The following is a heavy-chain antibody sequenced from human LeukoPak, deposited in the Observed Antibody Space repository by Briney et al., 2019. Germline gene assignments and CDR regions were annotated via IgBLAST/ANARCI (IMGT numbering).Heavy chain of an antibody. J-gene: IGHJ6*02. D-gene: IGHD2-2*01. CDR2: IIPILGIA. Sequence: SVKVSCKASGGTFSSYAISWVRQAPGQGLEWMGRIIPILGIANYAQKFQGRVTITADKSTSTAYMELSSLRSEDTAVYYCARAYCSSTGCSYYYGMDVWGQGTTVTVSS. CDR3: ARAYCSSTGCSYYYGMDV. CDR1: GGTFSSYA. V-gene: IGHV1-69*04.